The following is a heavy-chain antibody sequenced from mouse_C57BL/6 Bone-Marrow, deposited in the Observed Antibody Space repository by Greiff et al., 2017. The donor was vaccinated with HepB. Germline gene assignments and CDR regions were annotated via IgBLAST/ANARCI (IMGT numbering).Heavy chain of an antibody. V-gene: IGHV5-17*01. CDR1: GFTFSDYG. D-gene: IGHD2-3*01. CDR2: ISSGSSTI. J-gene: IGHJ1*03. CDR3: ARDGTYWYFDV. Sequence: EVMLVESGGGLVKPGGSLKLSCAASGFTFSDYGMHWVRQAPEKGLEWVAYISSGSSTIYYADTVKGRFTISRDNAKNTLFLQMTSLRSEDTAMYYCARDGTYWYFDVWGTGTTVTVSS.